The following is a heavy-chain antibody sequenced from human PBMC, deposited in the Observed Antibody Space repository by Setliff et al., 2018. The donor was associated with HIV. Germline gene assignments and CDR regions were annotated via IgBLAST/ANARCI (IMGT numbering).Heavy chain of an antibody. CDR3: ARYLDWLLSFDI. Sequence: GGSLRLSRAVSGFTFEDYGMSWVRQAPGKGLEWVSGINWNGGSTTYADSVKGRFTISRDNAKNTLYLQMNSLRAEDTAVYYCARYLDWLLSFDIWGQGTMVTVSS. D-gene: IGHD3-9*01. CDR1: GFTFEDYG. V-gene: IGHV3-20*04. CDR2: INWNGGST. J-gene: IGHJ3*02.